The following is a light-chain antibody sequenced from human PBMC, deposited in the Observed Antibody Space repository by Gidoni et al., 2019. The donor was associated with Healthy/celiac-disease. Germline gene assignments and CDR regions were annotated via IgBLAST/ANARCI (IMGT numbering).Light chain of an antibody. CDR2: GAS. J-gene: IGKJ1*01. CDR3: QQYGSSPWT. CDR1: QSVSRSY. V-gene: IGKV3-20*01. Sequence: EFVLTQSPGTLSLSPGERATLSCRASQSVSRSYLAWYQQKPGQAPRLLIYGASSRATGIPDRFSGSGSGTDFTLTISRLEPEDFAVYYCQQYGSSPWTFGQGTKVEIK.